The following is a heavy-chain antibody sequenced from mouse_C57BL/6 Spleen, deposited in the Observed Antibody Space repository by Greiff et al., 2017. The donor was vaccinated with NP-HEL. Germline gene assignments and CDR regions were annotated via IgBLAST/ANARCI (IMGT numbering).Heavy chain of an antibody. J-gene: IGHJ1*03. Sequence: VQLVESGPELVKPGASVKISCKASGYTFTDYYINWVKQRPGQGLEWIGWIFPGSGSTYYTEKFKVKATLTVDKSSSTAYMLLSSLTSEYAAVYCWARECTYWYFDVWGTGTTVTVSS. CDR1: GYTFTDYY. V-gene: IGHV1-75*01. D-gene: IGHD2-14*01. CDR2: IFPGSGST. CDR3: ARECTYWYFDV.